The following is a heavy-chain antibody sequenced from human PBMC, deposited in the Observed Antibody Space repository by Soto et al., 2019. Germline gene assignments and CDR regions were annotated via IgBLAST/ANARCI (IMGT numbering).Heavy chain of an antibody. D-gene: IGHD2-2*01. Sequence: PSETLSLTCTVSGCSISSSSYYWGWIRQPPGKGLEWIGSIYYSGSTYYNPSLKSRVTISVDTSKNQFSLKLSSVTAADTAVYYCARRARDCNSTSCTPITFDYWGQGTLVTAPQ. CDR1: GCSISSSSYY. CDR3: ARRARDCNSTSCTPITFDY. CDR2: IYYSGST. J-gene: IGHJ4*02. V-gene: IGHV4-39*01.